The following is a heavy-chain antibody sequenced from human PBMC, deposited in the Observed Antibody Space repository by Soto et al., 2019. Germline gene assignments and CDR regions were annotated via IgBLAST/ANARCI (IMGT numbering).Heavy chain of an antibody. Sequence: QVQLVQSGAEVKKPGASVKVSCKASGYTFTSYGISWVRQAPGQGLEWMGWISAYHGNTNYVQKLQGRVTMTTDTATSTAYMELRSLRSDDTDVYYCARVKDSPTYYYYYGMDLWGQGTTVTVSS. CDR3: ARVKDSPTYYYYYGMDL. D-gene: IGHD5-18*01. CDR2: ISAYHGNT. J-gene: IGHJ6*02. V-gene: IGHV1-18*01. CDR1: GYTFTSYG.